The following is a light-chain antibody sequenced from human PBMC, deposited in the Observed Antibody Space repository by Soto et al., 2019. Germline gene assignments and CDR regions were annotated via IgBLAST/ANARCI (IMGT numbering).Light chain of an antibody. V-gene: IGKV1-39*01. J-gene: IGKJ5*01. Sequence: DIQMTQSPSSLSASVGDRVTITCRASQSISTYLYWYQQKPGKAPKLLIYAASSLQSGVPSRFSGSGSGTDFTLTISSLQPEDFATYHCQQSYSIPITFGQGTRLETK. CDR1: QSISTY. CDR3: QQSYSIPIT. CDR2: AAS.